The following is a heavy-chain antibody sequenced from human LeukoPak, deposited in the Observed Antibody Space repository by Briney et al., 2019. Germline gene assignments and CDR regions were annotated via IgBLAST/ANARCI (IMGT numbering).Heavy chain of an antibody. CDR3: AKSAPGYRAAREAYWYFDL. J-gene: IGHJ2*01. CDR1: GFTFDDYA. V-gene: IGHV3-9*01. D-gene: IGHD6-6*01. Sequence: GGSLRLSCAASGFTFDDYAMHWVRQAPGKGLEWVSGISWNSGSIGYADSVKGRFTISRDNAKNSLYLQMNSLRAEDTALYYCAKSAPGYRAAREAYWYFDLWGRGTLVTVSS. CDR2: ISWNSGSI.